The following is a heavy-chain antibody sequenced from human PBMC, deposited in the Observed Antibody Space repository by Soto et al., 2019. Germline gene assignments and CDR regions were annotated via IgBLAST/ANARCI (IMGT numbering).Heavy chain of an antibody. CDR3: ARYRRGTGWYYLDY. J-gene: IGHJ4*02. D-gene: IGHD6-19*01. Sequence: QVQLQESGPGLVKPSETLSLTCTVSGASISGNYWSWIRQPPGKGLEWIGYIYDSGTTDYSPSLPTXAXLSVNRCKNQFSRAWPSVTAADTALCCGARYRRGTGWYYLDYWGQCILVTVSS. CDR2: IYDSGTT. CDR1: GASISGNY. V-gene: IGHV4-59*01.